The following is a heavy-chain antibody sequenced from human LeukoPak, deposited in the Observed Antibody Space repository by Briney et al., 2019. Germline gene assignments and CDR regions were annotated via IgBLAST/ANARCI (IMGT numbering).Heavy chain of an antibody. CDR2: ISSSSSTI. CDR3: AGDSRYSSSWYNY. Sequence: GGSLRLSCAASGFTFSSYSMNWVRQAPGKGLEWVSYISSSSSTIYYADSVKGRFTISRDNAKNSLYLQMNSLRAEDTAVYYCAGDSRYSSSWYNYWGQGTLVTVSS. CDR1: GFTFSSYS. J-gene: IGHJ4*02. V-gene: IGHV3-48*01. D-gene: IGHD6-13*01.